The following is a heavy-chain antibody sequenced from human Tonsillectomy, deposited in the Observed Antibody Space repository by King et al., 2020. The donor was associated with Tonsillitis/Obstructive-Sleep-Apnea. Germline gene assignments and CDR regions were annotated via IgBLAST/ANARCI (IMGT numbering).Heavy chain of an antibody. CDR3: AREGAVMNAFDI. D-gene: IGHD2-8*01. V-gene: IGHV4-59*01. J-gene: IGHJ3*02. CDR2: IYSSGST. Sequence: QLQESGPGLVKPSETLSLTCTVSGGSISGYYWSWIRQPPGKGLEWIGYIYSSGSTNYNPSLTSRVTISVDTSKTQFSLKLSSVTAADTAVYYCAREGAVMNAFDIWGQGTMVTVSS. CDR1: GGSISGYY.